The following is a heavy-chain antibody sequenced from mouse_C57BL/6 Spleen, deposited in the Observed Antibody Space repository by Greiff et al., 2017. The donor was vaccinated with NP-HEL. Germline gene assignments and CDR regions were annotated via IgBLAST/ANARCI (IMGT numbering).Heavy chain of an antibody. Sequence: EVKLMESGGGLGKPGGSLKLSCAASGFPFSDFGRHWVRRAPGRGLGWVAYISSGSSTIYYADTVKGRFTSSRDNAKNTLFLQMTSLRAEDTAMYYCARRYYGLYYFDYWGQGTTLTVSS. V-gene: IGHV5-17*01. CDR1: GFPFSDFG. D-gene: IGHD1-1*01. CDR3: ARRYYGLYYFDY. CDR2: ISSGSSTI. J-gene: IGHJ2*01.